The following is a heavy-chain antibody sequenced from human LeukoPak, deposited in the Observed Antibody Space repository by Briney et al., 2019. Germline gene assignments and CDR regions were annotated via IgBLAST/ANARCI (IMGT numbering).Heavy chain of an antibody. J-gene: IGHJ4*02. CDR3: ARDGEQWLEE. CDR1: GYTFTGYY. Sequence: ASVTVSCKASGYTFTGYYMHWVRQAPGQGLEWMGWINPNSGGTNYAQEFQGRVTMTRDTSISTAYMELSRLRSDDTAVYYCARDGEQWLEEWGQGTLVTVSS. CDR2: INPNSGGT. D-gene: IGHD6-19*01. V-gene: IGHV1-2*02.